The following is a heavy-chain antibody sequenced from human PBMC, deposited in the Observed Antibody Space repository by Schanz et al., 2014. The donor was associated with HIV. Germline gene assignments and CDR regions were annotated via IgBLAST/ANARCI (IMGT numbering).Heavy chain of an antibody. V-gene: IGHV3-66*03. J-gene: IGHJ4*02. D-gene: IGHD6-13*01. CDR2: ISGSGHST. Sequence: EQLVESGGGLLQQGDSLRLSCAASGFTVSTKYMSWVRQAPGKGLEWVSAISGSGHSTYYADSVKGRFAISRDNSKNTVYLQMNSLRGEDSAVYYCAKVGRIYSTTWIDHWGQGTLVTVSS. CDR1: GFTVSTKY. CDR3: AKVGRIYSTTWIDH.